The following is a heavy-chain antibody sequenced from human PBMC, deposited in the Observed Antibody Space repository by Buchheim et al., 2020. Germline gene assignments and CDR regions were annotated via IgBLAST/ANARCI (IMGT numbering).Heavy chain of an antibody. J-gene: IGHJ6*02. D-gene: IGHD3-10*01. CDR2: IYHSGST. CDR1: GGSISSSNW. V-gene: IGHV4-4*02. Sequence: QVQLQESGPGLVKPSGTLSLTCAVSGGSISSSNWWSWVRQPPGKGLEWIGKIYHSGSTNYNPSLKSRFTISVDKSKNKLSLKLSSVTAADTAVYYCARAGPYYYYYGMDVWGQGTT. CDR3: ARAGPYYYYYGMDV.